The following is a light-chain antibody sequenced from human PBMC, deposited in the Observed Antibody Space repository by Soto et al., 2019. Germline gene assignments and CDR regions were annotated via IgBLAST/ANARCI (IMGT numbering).Light chain of an antibody. CDR1: QSLSGW. V-gene: IGKV1-5*01. CDR2: DAF. J-gene: IGKJ1*01. Sequence: DIQLTQIPSTLSASIGDRVTITCRASQSLSGWLAWYQQTPGKAPKLLISDAFRLESGVPSRFRGSGSGIEFSLTISNLQPGDSATFYCQQYASYPWTFGRGTKVDIK. CDR3: QQYASYPWT.